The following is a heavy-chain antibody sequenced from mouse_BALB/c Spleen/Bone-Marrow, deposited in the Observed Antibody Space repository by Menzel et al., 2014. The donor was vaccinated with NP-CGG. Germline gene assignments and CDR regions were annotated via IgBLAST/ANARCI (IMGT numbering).Heavy chain of an antibody. CDR3: AREARTTARFAC. D-gene: IGHD1-2*01. Sequence: VQLQQSGPVLVKPSQSLSLTCTVTAYSITSGYGWHWIRQFQGNKLEWMGYIHYSGSTHYNPSLKSRISITRDTSKNQFFLQLNSVTTEDTATYYCAREARTTARFACWGQGTLVTVSA. CDR2: IHYSGST. J-gene: IGHJ3*01. CDR1: AYSITSGYG. V-gene: IGHV3-1*02.